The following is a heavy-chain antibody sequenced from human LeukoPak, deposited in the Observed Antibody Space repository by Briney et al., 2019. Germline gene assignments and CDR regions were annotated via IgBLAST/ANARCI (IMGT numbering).Heavy chain of an antibody. CDR2: ISYDGSNK. CDR3: ARDLLHYYDSSGYYYPPGAFDI. CDR1: GFTFSSYA. D-gene: IGHD3-22*01. J-gene: IGHJ3*02. V-gene: IGHV3-30-3*01. Sequence: GGPLRLSCAASGFTFSSYATHWVRQAPGKGLEWVAVISYDGSNKYYADSVKGRFTISRDNSKNTLYLQMNSLRAEDTAVYYCARDLLHYYDSSGYYYPPGAFDIWGQGTMVTVSS.